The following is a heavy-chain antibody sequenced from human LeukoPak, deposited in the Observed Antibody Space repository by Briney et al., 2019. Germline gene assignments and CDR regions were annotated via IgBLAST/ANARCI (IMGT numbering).Heavy chain of an antibody. CDR3: ARDRNYYGSGSQDY. CDR2: ISWNSGSI. CDR1: GFTFDDYA. D-gene: IGHD3-10*01. V-gene: IGHV3-9*01. J-gene: IGHJ4*02. Sequence: GGSLRLSCAASGFTFDDYAMHWVRQAPGKGLEWVSGISWNSGSIGYADSVKGRFTISRDNAKNSLYLQMNSLRAEDTAVYYCARDRNYYGSGSQDYWGQGTLVTVSS.